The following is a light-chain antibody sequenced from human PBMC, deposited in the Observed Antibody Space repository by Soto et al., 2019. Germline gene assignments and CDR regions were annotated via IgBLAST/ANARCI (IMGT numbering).Light chain of an antibody. Sequence: QSALTQPASMSGSPGQSITISCTGTSSDIGSYDFVSWYQQHPGQAPRLLICDVSHRPSGISDRFSGSKSGNTASLTISGLQTDDEADYYCSSYTYKRTVLFGGGTKLTVL. J-gene: IGLJ2*01. CDR2: DVS. CDR3: SSYTYKRTVL. CDR1: SSDIGSYDF. V-gene: IGLV2-14*03.